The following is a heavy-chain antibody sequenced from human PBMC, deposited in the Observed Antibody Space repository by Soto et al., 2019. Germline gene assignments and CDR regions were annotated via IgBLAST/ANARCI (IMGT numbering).Heavy chain of an antibody. Sequence: ASVKASCKASGYTFTCYAIHWVRQAPGQRLEWMGWINAGNGNTKYSQKFQGRVTITRDTSASTAYMELSSLRSEDTAVYYCAKGDNFHFWGTFNCFDPWGRGTLVTVSS. CDR3: AKGDNFHFWGTFNCFDP. CDR2: INAGNGNT. V-gene: IGHV1-3*01. CDR1: GYTFTCYA. D-gene: IGHD3-16*01. J-gene: IGHJ5*02.